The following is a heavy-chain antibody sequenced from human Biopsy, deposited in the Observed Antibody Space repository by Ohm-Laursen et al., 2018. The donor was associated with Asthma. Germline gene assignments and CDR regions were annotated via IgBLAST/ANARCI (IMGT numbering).Heavy chain of an antibody. CDR1: GGTFSSNS. CDR3: ARDAAAAGESYYYYYGMDV. J-gene: IGHJ6*02. V-gene: IGHV1-2*04. Sequence: GSSVKVSCKASGGTFSSNSFNWVRQAPGQGLEWMGWINPNSGGTNYAQKFQGWVTMTRDTSISTAYMELSRLRSDDTAVYYCARDAAAAGESYYYYYGMDVWGQGTTVTVSS. CDR2: INPNSGGT. D-gene: IGHD6-13*01.